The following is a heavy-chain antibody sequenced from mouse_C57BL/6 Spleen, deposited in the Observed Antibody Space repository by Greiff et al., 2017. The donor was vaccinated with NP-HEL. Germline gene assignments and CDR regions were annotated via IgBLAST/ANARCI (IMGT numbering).Heavy chain of an antibody. Sequence: VKLMESGPGLVAPSQSLSISCTVSGFTLTSYAISWVRQPPGKGLEWLGVIWTGRGTHYNSARKARLSNSKDNAKSQVFLKMNSLQTDDTARYYCARNLGEGYFDVWGTGTTVTVSS. CDR1: GFTLTSYA. CDR3: ARNLGEGYFDV. CDR2: IWTGRGT. J-gene: IGHJ1*03. V-gene: IGHV2-9-1*01.